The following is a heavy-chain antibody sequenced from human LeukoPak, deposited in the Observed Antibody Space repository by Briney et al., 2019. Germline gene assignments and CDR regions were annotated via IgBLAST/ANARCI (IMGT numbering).Heavy chain of an antibody. CDR1: GFTFSSYS. J-gene: IGHJ3*02. CDR2: ISSSSSTI. D-gene: IGHD6-6*01. CDR3: ARSEGEQLPANDAFDI. Sequence: GGSLRPSCAASGFTFSSYSMNWVRQAPGKGLEWVSYISSSSSTIYYADSVKGRFTISRDNAKNSLYLQMNSLRDEDTAVYYCARSEGEQLPANDAFDIWGQGTMVTVSS. V-gene: IGHV3-48*02.